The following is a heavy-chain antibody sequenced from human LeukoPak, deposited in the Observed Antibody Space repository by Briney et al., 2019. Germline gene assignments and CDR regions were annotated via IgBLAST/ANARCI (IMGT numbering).Heavy chain of an antibody. Sequence: GRSLRLSCAASGFTFSSYAMHWVRQAPGKGLEWVAVISYDGSNKYYADSVKGRFTISRDNSKNTLYLQMNSLRAEDTAVYYCARVPYRELWLSGAFDIWGQGTMVTVSS. CDR2: ISYDGSNK. CDR1: GFTFSSYA. CDR3: ARVPYRELWLSGAFDI. J-gene: IGHJ3*02. D-gene: IGHD5-18*01. V-gene: IGHV3-30-3*01.